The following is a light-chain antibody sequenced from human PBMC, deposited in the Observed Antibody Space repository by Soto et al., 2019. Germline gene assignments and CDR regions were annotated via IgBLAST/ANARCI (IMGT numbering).Light chain of an antibody. V-gene: IGKV3-15*01. CDR2: GAS. Sequence: ETVMTQSPATLSVSPGERATLSCRASQSVGNSLAWYQHKPGQGPRLLIYGASTRATGIPARFSGSGSGTEFILTIGSLQSEDFAVYYCQQYHDWPPRTFGQGTKLEIK. CDR1: QSVGNS. J-gene: IGKJ2*02. CDR3: QQYHDWPPRT.